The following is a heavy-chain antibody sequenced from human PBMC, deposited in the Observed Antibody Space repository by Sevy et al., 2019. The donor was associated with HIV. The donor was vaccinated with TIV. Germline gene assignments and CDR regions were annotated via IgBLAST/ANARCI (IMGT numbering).Heavy chain of an antibody. V-gene: IGHV4-34*01. CDR2: INHSGST. J-gene: IGHJ4*02. CDR3: ATRSPIAAAGTTAFDY. Sequence: SETLSLTCAVYGGSFSGYYWSWIRQPPGKGLEWIGEINHSGSTNYNPSLKSRVTISVDTSKNQFSLKLSSVTAVDTAVYYCATRSPIAAAGTTAFDYWGQGTLVTVSS. D-gene: IGHD6-13*01. CDR1: GGSFSGYY.